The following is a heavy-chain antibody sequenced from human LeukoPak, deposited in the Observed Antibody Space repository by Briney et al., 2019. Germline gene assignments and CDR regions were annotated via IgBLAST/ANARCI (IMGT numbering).Heavy chain of an antibody. CDR3: ASRDFLTGYYDY. V-gene: IGHV3-7*01. CDR2: IKQDGSEK. J-gene: IGHJ4*02. CDR1: GFPFSSYW. Sequence: GGSLRLSCAASGFPFSSYWMSWVRQAPGRGLEWVANIKQDGSEKYYVDSVKGRFTISRDSAQNSLYLQMNSLRAEDTAVYYCASRDFLTGYYDYWGQGTLVTASS. D-gene: IGHD3-9*01.